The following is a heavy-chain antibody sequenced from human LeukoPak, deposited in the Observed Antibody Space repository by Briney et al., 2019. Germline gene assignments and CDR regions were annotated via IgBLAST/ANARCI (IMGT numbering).Heavy chain of an antibody. Sequence: GGSLRLSCAASGFTFSGYTMNWVRQAPGKGLEWVSSITSSGLDMFHADSVKGRFTISRDGAQNSLSLQMNSLRAEDTAVYYCAREGPINNGDLDYWGQGTLVTVSS. CDR3: AREGPINNGDLDY. CDR2: ITSSGLDM. V-gene: IGHV3-21*01. J-gene: IGHJ4*02. D-gene: IGHD1/OR15-1a*01. CDR1: GFTFSGYT.